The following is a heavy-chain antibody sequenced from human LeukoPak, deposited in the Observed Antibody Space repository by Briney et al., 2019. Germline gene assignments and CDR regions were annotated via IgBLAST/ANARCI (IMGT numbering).Heavy chain of an antibody. CDR3: ARVPTTVTTWFDY. CDR2: FIPIFGTA. J-gene: IGHJ4*02. D-gene: IGHD4-17*01. Sequence: ASVKVSCKASGGTFISYAISWVRQAPGQGLEWMGGFIPIFGTANYAQKFQGRVTITTDESTSTAYMELSSLRSEDTAVYYCARVPTTVTTWFDYWGQGTLVTVSS. V-gene: IGHV1-69*05. CDR1: GGTFISYA.